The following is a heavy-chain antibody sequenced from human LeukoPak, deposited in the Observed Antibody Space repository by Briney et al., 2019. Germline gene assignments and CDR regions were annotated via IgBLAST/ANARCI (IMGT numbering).Heavy chain of an antibody. CDR2: ISSSSSYI. CDR1: GFTLSSYS. D-gene: IGHD3-10*01. J-gene: IGHJ4*02. Sequence: GGSLRLSCAASGFTLSSYSMNWVRQAPGKGLEWVSSISSSSSYINYADSVKGRFTISRDNAKNSLYLQMSSLRAEDTAVYYCAGTYYYGSGSYYYFDYWGQGTLVTVSS. CDR3: AGTYYYGSGSYYYFDY. V-gene: IGHV3-21*01.